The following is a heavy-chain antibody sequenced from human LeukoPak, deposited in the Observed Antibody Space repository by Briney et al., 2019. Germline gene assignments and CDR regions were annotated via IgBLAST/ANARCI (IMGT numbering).Heavy chain of an antibody. CDR1: GFTFSSYS. CDR2: ISSSSSCI. CDR3: ARVQYSSGDGRGAFDI. Sequence: GGSLRLSCAASGFTFSSYSMNWVCQAPGRGLEWVSSISSSSSCIYYADSVKGRFTISRDNAKNSLYLQMNSLRAEDTAVYYCARVQYSSGDGRGAFDIWGQGTMVTVSS. D-gene: IGHD6-19*01. J-gene: IGHJ3*02. V-gene: IGHV3-21*01.